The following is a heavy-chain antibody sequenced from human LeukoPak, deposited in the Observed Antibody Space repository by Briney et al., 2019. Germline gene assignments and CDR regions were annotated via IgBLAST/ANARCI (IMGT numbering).Heavy chain of an antibody. Sequence: SETLSLTCTVSGGSISSDYWTWIRQPPGKGLEWIGYIYYSGSTNYNPSLKSRVTISVDTSKNQFSLKLSSVTAADTAVYYCARGDVLQSYYYYGMDVWGQGTTVTVSS. CDR1: GGSISSDY. D-gene: IGHD2-21*02. V-gene: IGHV4-59*01. CDR2: IYYSGST. CDR3: ARGDVLQSYYYYGMDV. J-gene: IGHJ6*02.